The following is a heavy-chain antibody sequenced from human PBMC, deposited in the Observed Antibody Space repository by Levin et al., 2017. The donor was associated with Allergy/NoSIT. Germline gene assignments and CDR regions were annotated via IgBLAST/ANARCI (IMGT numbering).Heavy chain of an antibody. J-gene: IGHJ4*02. CDR2: IKRKIDDEAT. Sequence: ETLSLTCAASGFTFSNAWMNWVRQAPGKGLEWVGRIKRKIDDEATDYAAPVKGRFTISRDDSKNTLYLQMNSLKIEDTAVYYCSTGANGDDWGQGTLVTVSS. V-gene: IGHV3-15*01. CDR1: GFTFSNAW. CDR3: STGANGDD.